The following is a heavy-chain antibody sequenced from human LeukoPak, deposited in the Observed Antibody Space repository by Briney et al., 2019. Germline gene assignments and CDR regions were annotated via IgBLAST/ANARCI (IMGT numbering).Heavy chain of an antibody. CDR1: GFTVSSNY. CDR2: ISSSSSTI. J-gene: IGHJ4*02. V-gene: IGHV3-48*04. Sequence: GGSLRLSCAASGFTVSSNYMSWVRQAPGKGLEWVSYISSSSSTIYYADSVKGRFTISRDNAKNSLYLQMNSLRAEDTAVYYCARAQYDYVWGSYRYIDYWGQGTLVTVSS. D-gene: IGHD3-16*02. CDR3: ARAQYDYVWGSYRYIDY.